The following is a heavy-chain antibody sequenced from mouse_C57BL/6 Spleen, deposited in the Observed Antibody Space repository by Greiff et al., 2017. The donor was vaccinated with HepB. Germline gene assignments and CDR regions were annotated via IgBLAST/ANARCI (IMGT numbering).Heavy chain of an antibody. CDR2: IWSGGST. Sequence: VQLPQSGPGLVQPSQSLSITCTVSGFSLTSYGVHWVRPSPGKGLEWLGVIWSGGSTDYNAAFISRLSISKDNSKSQVFFKMNSLQADDTAIYYCARFDGYYNYYAMDYWGQGTAVTVSS. J-gene: IGHJ4*01. V-gene: IGHV2-2*01. CDR3: ARFDGYYNYYAMDY. CDR1: GFSLTSYG. D-gene: IGHD2-3*01.